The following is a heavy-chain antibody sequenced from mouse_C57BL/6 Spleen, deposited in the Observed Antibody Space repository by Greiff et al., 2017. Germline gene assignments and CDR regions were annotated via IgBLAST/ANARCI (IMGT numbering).Heavy chain of an antibody. D-gene: IGHD2-3*01. CDR1: GYTFTSYW. J-gene: IGHJ3*01. CDR3: ARRDDGYSWFAY. CDR2: IYPGSGST. V-gene: IGHV1-55*01. Sequence: QVQLKESGAELVKPGASVKMSCKASGYTFTSYWITWVKQRPGQGLEWIGDIYPGSGSTNYNEKFKSKATLTVDPSSSTAYMQLSSLTSEDSAVYYCARRDDGYSWFAYWGQGTLVTVSA.